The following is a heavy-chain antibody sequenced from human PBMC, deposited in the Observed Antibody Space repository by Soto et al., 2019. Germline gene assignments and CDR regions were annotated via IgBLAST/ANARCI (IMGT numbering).Heavy chain of an antibody. CDR2: INHSGST. V-gene: IGHV4-34*01. CDR3: ARGVSTYSSGWFNPLKYYFDY. Sequence: SETLSLTCAVYGGSFSGYYWSWIRQPPGKGLEWIGEINHSGSTNYNPSLKSRVTISVDTSKNQFSLKLSSVTAADTAVYYCARGVSTYSSGWFNPLKYYFDYWGQGTLVTVSS. D-gene: IGHD6-19*01. CDR1: GGSFSGYY. J-gene: IGHJ4*02.